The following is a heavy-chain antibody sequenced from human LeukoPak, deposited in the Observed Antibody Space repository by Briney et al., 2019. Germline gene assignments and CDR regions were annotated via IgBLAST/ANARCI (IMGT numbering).Heavy chain of an antibody. D-gene: IGHD1-1*01. CDR2: ISGSGGST. CDR3: AKDGTAAINLFDA. CDR1: GFPFSSYA. V-gene: IGHV3-23*01. Sequence: PGGSLRLSCAASGFPFSSYAMSWVRQAPGKGLEWVSAISGSGGSTYYADSVKGRFTISRDNSKNTLYLQMNSLRAEDTAVYYCAKDGTAAINLFDAWGQRTLVTVSS. J-gene: IGHJ5*02.